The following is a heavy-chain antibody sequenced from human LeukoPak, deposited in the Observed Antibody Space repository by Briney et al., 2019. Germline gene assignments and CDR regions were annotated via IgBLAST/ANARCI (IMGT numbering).Heavy chain of an antibody. Sequence: SETLSLTCTVSGGSISSYYWSWIRQPPGKGLELIGYIYYSGSTNYNPSLKSRVTISVDTSKNQFSLKLSSVTAADTAVYYCARDRVVRGVMIDYYYYGMDVWGQGTTVTVSS. V-gene: IGHV4-59*01. CDR1: GGSISSYY. J-gene: IGHJ6*02. CDR3: ARDRVVRGVMIDYYYYGMDV. D-gene: IGHD3-10*01. CDR2: IYYSGST.